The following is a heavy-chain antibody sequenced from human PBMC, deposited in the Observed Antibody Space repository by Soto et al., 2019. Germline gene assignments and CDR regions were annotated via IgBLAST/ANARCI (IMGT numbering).Heavy chain of an antibody. CDR2: IYYSGST. CDR3: AGVGGGSFDI. D-gene: IGHD3-16*01. V-gene: IGHV4-59*01. CDR1: GGSISSYY. J-gene: IGHJ3*02. Sequence: QVQLQESGPGLVKPSETLSLTCTVSGGSISSYYWSWIRQPPGKGLEWIGYIYYSGSTNYNPSLKSRFTISVDTSKNQFSLKLSSVTAADTAGYYSAGVGGGSFDIWGQGNKVTVSS.